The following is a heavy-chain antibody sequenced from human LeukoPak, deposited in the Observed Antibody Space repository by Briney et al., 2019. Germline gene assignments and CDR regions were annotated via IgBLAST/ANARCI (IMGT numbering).Heavy chain of an antibody. Sequence: GESLKISCKGSGYSFTSYWIGWVRQMPGKGLEWMGIIQPGDSDTRYSPFFQGQVTISVDRSISTAYLQWSSLKASDTAMYYCARLTSDSSGYWCFDPWGQGTLVTVSS. CDR3: ARLTSDSSGYWCFDP. CDR1: GYSFTSYW. CDR2: IQPGDSDT. J-gene: IGHJ5*02. D-gene: IGHD3-22*01. V-gene: IGHV5-51*03.